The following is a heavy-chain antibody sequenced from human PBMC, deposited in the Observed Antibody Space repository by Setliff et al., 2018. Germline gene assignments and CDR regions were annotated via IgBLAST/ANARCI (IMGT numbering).Heavy chain of an antibody. CDR3: ARDNWVDSVMVTEKGEF. V-gene: IGHV3-30*01. D-gene: IGHD5-18*01. CDR1: GFTFSNYE. Sequence: GGSLRLSCAASGFTFSNYEMHWVRQAPGKGPEWVAVISYDASNKYYADSVKGRFTISRDNSKNTLSLQMNSLRAEDTAVYYCARDNWVDSVMVTEKGEFWGQGTLVTVSS. J-gene: IGHJ4*02. CDR2: ISYDASNK.